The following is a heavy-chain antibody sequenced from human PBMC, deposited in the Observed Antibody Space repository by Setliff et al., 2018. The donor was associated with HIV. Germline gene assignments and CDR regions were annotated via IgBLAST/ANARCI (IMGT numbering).Heavy chain of an antibody. Sequence: ETLSLSCAASGFTFSSYAMSWVRQAPGKGLEWVSAISGSGGSTYYADSVKGRFTISRDNSKNTLYLQMNSLRAEDTAVYYCAKDQSGYSYGGFDYWGQGTLVTVSS. CDR2: ISGSGGST. CDR3: AKDQSGYSYGGFDY. J-gene: IGHJ4*02. D-gene: IGHD5-18*01. CDR1: GFTFSSYA. V-gene: IGHV3-23*01.